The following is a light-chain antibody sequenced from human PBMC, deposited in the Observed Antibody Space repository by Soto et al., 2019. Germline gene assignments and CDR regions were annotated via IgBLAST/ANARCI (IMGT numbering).Light chain of an antibody. J-gene: IGKJ3*01. Sequence: DIQMTQSPSSLSASVGDRVTITCRASQSISSYLNWYQQKPGKAPKLLIYDASNLETGVPSRFSGSGSGTDFTFTISSLQPEDIATYYCQQYDNLPLVGPGTKVDIK. V-gene: IGKV1-33*01. CDR1: QSISSY. CDR2: DAS. CDR3: QQYDNLPL.